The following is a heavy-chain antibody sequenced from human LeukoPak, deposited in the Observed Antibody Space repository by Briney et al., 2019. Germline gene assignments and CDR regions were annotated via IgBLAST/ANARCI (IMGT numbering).Heavy chain of an antibody. J-gene: IGHJ4*02. CDR1: GYTLTELS. V-gene: IGHV1-24*01. CDR2: FDPEDGET. D-gene: IGHD6-19*01. Sequence: ASVKVSYKVSGYTLTELSMHWVRQAPGKGLEWMGGFDPEDGETIYAQKFQGRVTMTEDTSTDTAYMELSSLRSEDTAVYYCATDRLAVAGRPSYFDYWGQGTLVTVSS. CDR3: ATDRLAVAGRPSYFDY.